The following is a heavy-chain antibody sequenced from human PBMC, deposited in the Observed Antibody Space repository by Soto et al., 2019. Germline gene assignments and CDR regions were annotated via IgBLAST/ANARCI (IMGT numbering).Heavy chain of an antibody. V-gene: IGHV3-33*01. J-gene: IGHJ4*02. CDR3: ARGQLPAATTYFEF. D-gene: IGHD2-15*01. CDR2: IWFDGSNK. CDR1: GFTFSSYA. Sequence: QVHLVESGGGVVQPGGSLRLSCAASGFTFSSYAIHWVRQAPGKGLEWVAIIWFDGSNKYYADSVKGRFSISRDNYKNTLFLQMDSLRAEDTAVYYCARGQLPAATTYFEFWGPGTLVIVSS.